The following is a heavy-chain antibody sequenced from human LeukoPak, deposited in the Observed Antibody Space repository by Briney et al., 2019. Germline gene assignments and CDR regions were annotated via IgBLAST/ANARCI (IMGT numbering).Heavy chain of an antibody. CDR3: AKDVKYNWNYIDY. CDR2: ISYDGSSK. V-gene: IGHV3-30*18. Sequence: GGSLRLSCAASGFTFSSYGMRWVRQAPGKGLEWVAVISYDGSSKYYADSVKGRFTISRDNSKNTLYLQMNSLRAEDTAVYYCAKDVKYNWNYIDYWGQGTLVTVSS. CDR1: GFTFSSYG. J-gene: IGHJ4*02. D-gene: IGHD1-20*01.